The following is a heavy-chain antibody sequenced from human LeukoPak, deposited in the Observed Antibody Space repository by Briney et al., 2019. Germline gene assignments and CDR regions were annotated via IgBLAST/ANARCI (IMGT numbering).Heavy chain of an antibody. J-gene: IGHJ4*02. CDR2: ITGGGGTT. Sequence: PGGSLRLSCAASGFTFSTYAMSWVRRTPGKGLEWVSAITGGGGTTYYADSVKVRFTISRDNAKNTVYLQMDSLRAEDTAVYYCAKGDSSAYFSPLDSWGQGTLVTVSS. V-gene: IGHV3-23*01. CDR1: GFTFSTYA. CDR3: AKGDSSAYFSPLDS. D-gene: IGHD3-22*01.